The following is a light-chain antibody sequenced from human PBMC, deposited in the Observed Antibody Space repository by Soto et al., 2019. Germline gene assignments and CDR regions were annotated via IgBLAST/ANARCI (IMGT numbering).Light chain of an antibody. V-gene: IGKV1-27*01. CDR1: QGISNY. CDR2: AAS. CDR3: QKYNSAPRWT. Sequence: DIQMTQSPSSLSASVGDRVTITCRASQGISNYLAWYQQKPGKVPKLLIYAASTWQSGVPSRFSGSGSGTDFTLTISSLQPEDVATYYCQKYNSAPRWTFGQGTKVEIK. J-gene: IGKJ1*01.